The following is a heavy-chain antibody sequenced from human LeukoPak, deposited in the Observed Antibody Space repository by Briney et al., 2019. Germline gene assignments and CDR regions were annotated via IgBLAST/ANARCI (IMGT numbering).Heavy chain of an antibody. J-gene: IGHJ4*02. CDR2: IYYSGST. Sequence: PSETLSLTCVVSGGSIGSGFWWSWVRQPPGKGLEWIGSIYYSGSTYYNPSLKSRVTISVDTSKNQFSLKLSSVTAADTAVYYCARAREFSSSSGRAYYFDYWGQGTLVTVSS. V-gene: IGHV4-4*02. CDR1: GGSIGSGFW. D-gene: IGHD6-6*01. CDR3: ARAREFSSSSGRAYYFDY.